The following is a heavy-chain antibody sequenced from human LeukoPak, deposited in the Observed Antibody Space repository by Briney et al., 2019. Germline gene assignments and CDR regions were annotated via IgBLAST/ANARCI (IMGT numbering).Heavy chain of an antibody. CDR1: GYSIRSGYY. V-gene: IGHV4-38-2*02. Sequence: SETLSLTCTVSGYSIRSGYYWGWIRQPPGKRLEWIGSIYPSGSTFYNPSLKSRVTISVDTSKIQFYLKVNSVTAADTAVYYCASPRDTAVVVAATAGYFDLWGRGTQATVSS. J-gene: IGHJ2*01. CDR3: ASPRDTAVVVAATAGYFDL. D-gene: IGHD2-15*01. CDR2: IYPSGST.